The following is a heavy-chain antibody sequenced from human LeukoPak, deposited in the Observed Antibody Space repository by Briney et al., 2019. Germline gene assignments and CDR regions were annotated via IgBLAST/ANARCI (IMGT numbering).Heavy chain of an antibody. D-gene: IGHD3-3*01. CDR1: GGSISSYY. J-gene: IGHJ6*03. CDR2: IYTSGST. Sequence: SETLSLTCIVSGGSISSYYWSWIRQPAGKGLEWIGRIYTSGSTNYNPSLKSRVTMSVDTSKDQFSLKLSSVTAADTAVYYCAREADFWSTYYYYYMDVWGKGTTVTVSS. V-gene: IGHV4-4*07. CDR3: AREADFWSTYYYYYMDV.